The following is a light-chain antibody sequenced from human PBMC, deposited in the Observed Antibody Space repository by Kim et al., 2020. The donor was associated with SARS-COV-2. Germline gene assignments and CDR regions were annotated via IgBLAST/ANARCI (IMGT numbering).Light chain of an antibody. CDR2: QDS. CDR1: KLGDKY. Sequence: SYELTQPPSVSVSPGQTASITCSGDKLGDKYACWYQQKPGQSPVLVIYQDSKRPSGIPERFSSSNSGNTATLTISGTQAMDEADYYCQAWDSSRVVFGGGTQLTVL. J-gene: IGLJ2*01. CDR3: QAWDSSRVV. V-gene: IGLV3-1*01.